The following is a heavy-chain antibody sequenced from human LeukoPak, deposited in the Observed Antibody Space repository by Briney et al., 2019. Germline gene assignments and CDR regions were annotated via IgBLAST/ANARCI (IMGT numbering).Heavy chain of an antibody. V-gene: IGHV3-23*01. J-gene: IGHJ6*03. Sequence: GGSLRLSCAASGFTFSSYGMNWVRQAPGKGLEWVSTISGSGGSTYYADSVKGRFTISRDNSKNTLYLQMNSLRAEDTAVYYCARGDVHMDVWGKGTTVTISS. CDR2: ISGSGGST. D-gene: IGHD2-21*02. CDR3: ARGDVHMDV. CDR1: GFTFSSYG.